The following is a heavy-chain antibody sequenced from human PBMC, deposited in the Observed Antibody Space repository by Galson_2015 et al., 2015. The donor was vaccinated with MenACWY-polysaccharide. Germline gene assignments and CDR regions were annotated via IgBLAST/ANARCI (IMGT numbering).Heavy chain of an antibody. D-gene: IGHD6-13*01. CDR1: GYTFTSDG. V-gene: IGHV1-18*01. Sequence: SVKDSCKASGYTFTSDGISWVRQAPGQGLEWMGWISAYNGNTNYAQKLQGSVTMTTNTSTRTAYMVLRSLRSDDTAVYYCARDRGRYSSSWYVDYSGQGTLVTVSS. CDR2: ISAYNGNT. CDR3: ARDRGRYSSSWYVDY. J-gene: IGHJ4*02.